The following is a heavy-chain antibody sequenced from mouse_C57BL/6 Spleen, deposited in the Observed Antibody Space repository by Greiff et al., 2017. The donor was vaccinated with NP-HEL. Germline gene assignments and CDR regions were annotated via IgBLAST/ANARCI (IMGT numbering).Heavy chain of an antibody. J-gene: IGHJ2*01. CDR3: AIWDGNYMVYFDY. D-gene: IGHD2-1*01. CDR2: IYPRDGST. V-gene: IGHV1-78*01. CDR1: GYTFTDHT. Sequence: VQLQQSDAELVKPGASVKISCKVSGYTFTDHTIHWMKQRPEQGLEWIGYIYPRDGSTKYNEKFKGKATLTADKSSSTAYMQLNSLTSEDSAVYFCAIWDGNYMVYFDYWGQGTTLTVSS.